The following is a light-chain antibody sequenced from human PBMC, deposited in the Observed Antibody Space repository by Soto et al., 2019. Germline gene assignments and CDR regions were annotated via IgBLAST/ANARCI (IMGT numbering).Light chain of an antibody. Sequence: QSVLTQSPSASGTPGQRITISCSGSGSNIGPNYVYWFQQFPGTAPKLLIYNDDQRPSGVPDRFSGSKSGTSASLGISGLRSEDEEDYYCAAWDDSLTGRVFGGATKVTVL. CDR1: GSNIGPNY. CDR3: AAWDDSLTGRV. J-gene: IGLJ3*02. V-gene: IGLV1-47*02. CDR2: NDD.